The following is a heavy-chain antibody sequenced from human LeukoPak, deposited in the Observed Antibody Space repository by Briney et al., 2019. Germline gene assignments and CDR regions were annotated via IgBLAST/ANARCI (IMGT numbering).Heavy chain of an antibody. CDR1: GYTLTELS. CDR2: FDPEDGET. D-gene: IGHD1-26*01. CDR3: ATAPTTQWELSYYFDY. Sequence: ASVKVSCKLSGYTLTELSMHWVRQAPGKGLEWMGGFDPEDGETIYAQKFQGRVTITEDTSTDTAYMELSSLRSEDPAVYYCATAPTTQWELSYYFDYWGQGTLVTVSS. J-gene: IGHJ4*02. V-gene: IGHV1-24*01.